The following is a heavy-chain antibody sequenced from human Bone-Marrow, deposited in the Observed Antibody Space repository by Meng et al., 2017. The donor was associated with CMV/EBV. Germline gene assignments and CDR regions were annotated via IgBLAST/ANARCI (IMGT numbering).Heavy chain of an antibody. Sequence: GGSLRLSCAASGFTFSSYSMNWVRQAPGKGLEWVSSISSSSSYIYYADSVKGRFTISRDNSKNTLYLQMNSLRAEDTAVYYCARVAWELLFDYWGQGTLVTVSS. CDR2: ISSSSSYI. CDR1: GFTFSSYS. CDR3: ARVAWELLFDY. D-gene: IGHD1-26*01. V-gene: IGHV3-21*01. J-gene: IGHJ4*02.